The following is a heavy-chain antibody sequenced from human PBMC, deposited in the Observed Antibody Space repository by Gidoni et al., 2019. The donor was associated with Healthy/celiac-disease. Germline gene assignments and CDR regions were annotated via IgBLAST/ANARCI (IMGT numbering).Heavy chain of an antibody. CDR1: GGSISSYY. D-gene: IGHD2-2*02. Sequence: QVQLQASGPGLVKPSETLSLTCTVSGGSISSYYWSWIRQPPGKGLEWIGYIYYSGSTNYNPSLKSRVTISVDTSKNQFSLKLSSVTAADTAVYYCARVVPDCSSTSCYNPFLDYWGQGTLVTVSS. V-gene: IGHV4-59*01. J-gene: IGHJ4*02. CDR3: ARVVPDCSSTSCYNPFLDY. CDR2: IYYSGST.